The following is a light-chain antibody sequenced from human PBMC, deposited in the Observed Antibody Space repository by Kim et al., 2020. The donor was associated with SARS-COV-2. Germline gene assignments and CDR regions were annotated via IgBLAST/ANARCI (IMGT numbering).Light chain of an antibody. CDR1: TGPVTSNQW. J-gene: IGLJ3*02. CDR2: ATN. CDR3: SLNYAGGRM. V-gene: IGLV7-46*01. Sequence: QAVVTXEPSLTVSPGGTVTLTCGSNTGPVTSNQWPYWVQQKPGQVPRTLIYATNNKHSWTPARFSGSLFGGKAALTLSGAQPDDEADYYCSLNYAGGRMFGGGTQLTVL.